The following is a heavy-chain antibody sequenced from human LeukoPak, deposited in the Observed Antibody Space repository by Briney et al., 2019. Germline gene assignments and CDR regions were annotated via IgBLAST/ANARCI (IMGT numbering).Heavy chain of an antibody. V-gene: IGHV1-69*04. CDR3: AYYDSSYTTTYYFDY. Sequence: SVKVSCKASGYTFTSYGISWVRQAPGQGLEWMGRIIPILGIPNYAQEFQGRVSITAHKSTSTAYMELSSLRSEDTAVYYCAYYDSSYTTTYYFDYWGQGTLVTVSS. D-gene: IGHD3-22*01. CDR2: IIPILGIP. J-gene: IGHJ4*02. CDR1: GYTFTSYG.